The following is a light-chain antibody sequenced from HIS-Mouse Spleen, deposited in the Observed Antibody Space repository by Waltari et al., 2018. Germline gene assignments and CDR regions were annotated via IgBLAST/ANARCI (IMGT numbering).Light chain of an antibody. V-gene: IGLV2-14*03. J-gene: IGLJ3*02. CDR1: SSDVGGYNC. CDR2: DVS. Sequence: QSALTQPASVSGSPGQSITISCTGTSSDVGGYNCVSWYQQHPGKAPKLMIYDVSNRPSGVSNRFSGSKSGNTASLTISGLQAEDEADYYCSSYTSSSNWVFGGGTKLTVL. CDR3: SSYTSSSNWV.